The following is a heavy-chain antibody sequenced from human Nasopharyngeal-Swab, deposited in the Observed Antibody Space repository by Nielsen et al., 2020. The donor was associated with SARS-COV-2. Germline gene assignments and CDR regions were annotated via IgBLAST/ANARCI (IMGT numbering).Heavy chain of an antibody. CDR2: ISLSGGGT. J-gene: IGHJ4*02. CDR1: GFTFSSYA. Sequence: GESLKISCAASGFTFSSYAMSWVRQAPGKGLEWVSGISLSGGGTHYADSVKGRFTISRDNSKDTLNLQMHSLRAEDTAVYYCAKGRTYCSGTSCFSFDSWGQGTMVTVSS. CDR3: AKGRTYCSGTSCFSFDS. D-gene: IGHD2-2*01. V-gene: IGHV3-23*01.